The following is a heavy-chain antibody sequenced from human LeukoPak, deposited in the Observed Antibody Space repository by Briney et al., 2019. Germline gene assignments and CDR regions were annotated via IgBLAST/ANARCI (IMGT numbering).Heavy chain of an antibody. V-gene: IGHV5-51*01. D-gene: IGHD2/OR15-2a*01. CDR1: GYSFTNYW. CDR3: ARLLGPNRALDF. CDR2: IYPGASDDT. Sequence: GESLKISCKGSGYSFTNYWIGWVRRMPGKGLDGMGIIYPGASDDTTYSPSFQGLVTFSADNSISTAYLQWSSLQASDTAIYYCARLLGPNRALDFWGQGTLVTVSS. J-gene: IGHJ4*02.